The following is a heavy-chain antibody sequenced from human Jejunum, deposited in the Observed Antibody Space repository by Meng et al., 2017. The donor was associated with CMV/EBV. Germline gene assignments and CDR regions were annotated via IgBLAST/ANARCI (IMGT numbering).Heavy chain of an antibody. J-gene: IGHJ5*02. CDR2: ISSSSRYI. Sequence: EVQLLWSGGGLVQPGWSLRLSCIGSGFTFSSYNMNWVRQAPGKGLEWVSSISSSSRYINYADSVKGRFTISRDNAKNSLYLQMNSLRVEDTAIYYCARDIDHWGQGTLVTVSS. V-gene: IGHV3-21*02. CDR3: ARDIDH. CDR1: GFTFSSYN.